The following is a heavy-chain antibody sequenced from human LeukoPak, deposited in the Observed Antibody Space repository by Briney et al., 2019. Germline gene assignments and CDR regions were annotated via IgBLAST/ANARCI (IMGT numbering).Heavy chain of an antibody. V-gene: IGHV4-34*01. D-gene: IGHD2-2*01. Sequence: SETLSLTCAVYGGSFSGYYWSWVRQPPGKGLEWIGEIDQGGSTNYNPSLKSRVTITIDTAKNQFSLKLSSVTAADTAVYYCARGRKIVVVPAAMRWFGPWGQGTLVTVSS. J-gene: IGHJ5*02. CDR3: ARGRKIVVVPAAMRWFGP. CDR1: GGSFSGYY. CDR2: IDQGGST.